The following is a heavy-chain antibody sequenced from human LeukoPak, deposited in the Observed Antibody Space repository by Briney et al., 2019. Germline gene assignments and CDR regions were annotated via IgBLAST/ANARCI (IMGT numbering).Heavy chain of an antibody. CDR3: ARTLEGLLWFGGSGY. J-gene: IGHJ4*02. D-gene: IGHD3-10*01. CDR1: GGSISSGSYY. CDR2: IYTSGST. V-gene: IGHV4-61*02. Sequence: SSETLSLTCTVSGGSISSGSYYWRWIRQPAGKGLEWIGRIYTSGSTNYNPSLKSRVTISVDTSKNQFSLKLSSVTAADTAVYYCARTLEGLLWFGGSGYWGQGTLVTVSS.